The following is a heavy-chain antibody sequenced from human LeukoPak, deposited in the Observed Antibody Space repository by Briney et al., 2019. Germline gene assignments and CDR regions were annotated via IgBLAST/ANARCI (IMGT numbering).Heavy chain of an antibody. D-gene: IGHD5-18*01. V-gene: IGHV3-30*03. J-gene: IGHJ6*02. CDR2: ISYDGSNK. Sequence: RGSLRLSCAASGFTFSSYGMHWVRQAPGKGLEWVAVISYDGSNKYYADSVKGRFTISRDNSKNTLYLQMNSLRAEDTAVYYCGRDSRYCYVSRGYYYDGMDVWGQGPTVTVSS. CDR1: GFTFSSYG. CDR3: GRDSRYCYVSRGYYYDGMDV.